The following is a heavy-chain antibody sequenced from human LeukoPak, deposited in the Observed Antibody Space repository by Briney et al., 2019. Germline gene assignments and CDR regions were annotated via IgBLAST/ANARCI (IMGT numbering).Heavy chain of an antibody. D-gene: IGHD5-24*01. Sequence: SQTLSLTCAISGDSVSSNSAAWNWIGQSPSTGLEWLGRTYYRSKWYNDYAGSVKSRITINPDTSKNQFSLQVNSVTPEDTAVYYCARGGQGDGYSADEAFDIWGQGTMVTVSS. J-gene: IGHJ3*02. CDR2: TYYRSKWYN. CDR1: GDSVSSNSAA. V-gene: IGHV6-1*01. CDR3: ARGGQGDGYSADEAFDI.